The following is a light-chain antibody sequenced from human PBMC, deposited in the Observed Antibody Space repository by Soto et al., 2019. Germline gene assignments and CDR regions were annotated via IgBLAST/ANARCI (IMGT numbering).Light chain of an antibody. Sequence: DIQLTQSPSTLSASVGDRVTITCRASQSINAWLAWYQQKPGQAPNLLIYKASTLESGVPSRFSSSGSGTEFTLTVSSLQPDDFATYYCHQYHNFPRTFGQGTKVEI. V-gene: IGKV1-5*03. CDR3: HQYHNFPRT. CDR2: KAS. CDR1: QSINAW. J-gene: IGKJ1*01.